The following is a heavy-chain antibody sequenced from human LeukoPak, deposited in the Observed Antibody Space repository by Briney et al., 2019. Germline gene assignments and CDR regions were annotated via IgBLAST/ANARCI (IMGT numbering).Heavy chain of an antibody. CDR1: GFTFSRYE. J-gene: IGHJ4*02. CDR2: IGVSGSSI. Sequence: PGGSLRLSCAVSGFTFSRYEMNWVRQAPGKGLEWVSYIGVSGSSIHYADSVKGRFIISRDNAKNSLYLQMNSLRAEDTAVYYCARDTLNYYDSSGYYLDFDYWGQGTLVTVSS. CDR3: ARDTLNYYDSSGYYLDFDY. D-gene: IGHD3-22*01. V-gene: IGHV3-48*03.